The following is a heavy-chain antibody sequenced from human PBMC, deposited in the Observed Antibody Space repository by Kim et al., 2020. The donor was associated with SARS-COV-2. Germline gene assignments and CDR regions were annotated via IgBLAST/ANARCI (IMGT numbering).Heavy chain of an antibody. V-gene: IGHV3-7*05. D-gene: IGHD3-3*01. CDR2: INQDGNQR. CDR3: AKPWSRGFVN. Sequence: GGSLRLSCSASGFTFADSWMIWVRRAPGKGLEWVANINQDGNQRQYLDSVTGRFTVSRNNAQESLFLQMSSLRSDDTATYYCAKPWSRGFVNWGQGSLV. J-gene: IGHJ4*02. CDR1: GFTFADSW.